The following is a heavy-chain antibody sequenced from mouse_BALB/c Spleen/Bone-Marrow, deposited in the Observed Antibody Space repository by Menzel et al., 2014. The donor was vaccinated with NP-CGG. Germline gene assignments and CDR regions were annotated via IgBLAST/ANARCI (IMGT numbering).Heavy chain of an antibody. J-gene: IGHJ2*01. CDR3: ARHRITTERRDYFDY. Sequence: EVQGVESGGGLVKPGGSLKLSCAASGFAFSSYDMSWVRQTPEKRLEWVAYISSGGGSTYYPDTVKGRFTISRDNAKNTLYLQMSSLKSEDTAMYYCARHRITTERRDYFDYWGQGTTLTVSS. D-gene: IGHD2-4*01. V-gene: IGHV5-12-1*01. CDR1: GFAFSSYD. CDR2: ISSGGGST.